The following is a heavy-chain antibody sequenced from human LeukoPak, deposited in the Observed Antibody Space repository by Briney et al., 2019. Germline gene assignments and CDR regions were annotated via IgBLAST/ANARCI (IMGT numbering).Heavy chain of an antibody. CDR2: ISAYNGNT. D-gene: IGHD2-15*01. CDR1: GYTFTSYG. CDR3: ARSYCSGGSCGIGFDP. Sequence: ASVKVSCKASGYTFTSYGISWVRQAPGQGLEWMGWISAYNGNTNYAQKLQGRVTMTTDTSTSTAYMELRSLRSDDTAVYYCARSYCSGGSCGIGFDPWGQGTLVTVSS. V-gene: IGHV1-18*01. J-gene: IGHJ5*02.